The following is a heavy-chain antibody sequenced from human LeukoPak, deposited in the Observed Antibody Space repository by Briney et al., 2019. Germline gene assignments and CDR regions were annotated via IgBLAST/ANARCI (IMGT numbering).Heavy chain of an antibody. CDR3: AASPDAMIVYH. CDR1: GGSFSGYY. Sequence: SETLSLTCAVYGGSFSGYYWSWIRQPPGKGLEWIGEINHSGSTNYNPSLKSRVTISVDTSKNQFSLKLSSVTAADTAVYYCAASPDAMIVYHWGQGTLVTVSS. J-gene: IGHJ5*02. D-gene: IGHD3-22*01. CDR2: INHSGST. V-gene: IGHV4-34*01.